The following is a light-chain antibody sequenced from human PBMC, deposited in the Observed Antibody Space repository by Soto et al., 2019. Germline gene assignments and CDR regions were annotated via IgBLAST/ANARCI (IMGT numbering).Light chain of an antibody. J-gene: IGKJ1*01. CDR1: HGIRND. V-gene: IGKV1-17*01. CDR3: LQFNGHHRT. CDR2: SAS. Sequence: DIQITQSPSSLSASVGDRVTISCRASHGIRNDLAWYQQKPGKAPKGLIYSASTLHSGVPSRFSGSVSGTDFTLTISSLQPADSENHYCLQFNGHHRTFGQGTQVDIX.